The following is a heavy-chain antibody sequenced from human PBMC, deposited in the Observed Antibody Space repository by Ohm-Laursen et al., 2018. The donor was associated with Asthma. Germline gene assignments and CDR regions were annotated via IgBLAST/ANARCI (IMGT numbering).Heavy chain of an antibody. CDR3: TRFHYSGLDV. Sequence: SLRLSCSASGFTFRSYAMSWVRQAPGKGLEWVANIKHDGSETYYVDSVKGRFTISRDNAKNSVYLQMNGLRAEDTAVFYCTRFHYSGLDVWGQGTTVTVSS. J-gene: IGHJ6*02. V-gene: IGHV3-7*01. CDR1: GFTFRSYA. CDR2: IKHDGSET.